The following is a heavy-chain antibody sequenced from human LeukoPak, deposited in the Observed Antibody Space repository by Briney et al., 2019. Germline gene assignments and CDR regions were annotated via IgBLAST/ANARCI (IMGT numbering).Heavy chain of an antibody. J-gene: IGHJ4*02. CDR1: GDSVSSNSAA. CDR2: TYYRSKWYN. Sequence: SQTLSLTCATSGDSVSSNSAAWNWIRQSPSRGLEWLGRTYYRSKWYNDYAVSVKSRITINPDTSKNQFSLQLNSVTPEDTAVYYCARSTLGYCSSTSCPDPYFDYWGQGTLVTVSS. V-gene: IGHV6-1*01. D-gene: IGHD2-2*01. CDR3: ARSTLGYCSSTSCPDPYFDY.